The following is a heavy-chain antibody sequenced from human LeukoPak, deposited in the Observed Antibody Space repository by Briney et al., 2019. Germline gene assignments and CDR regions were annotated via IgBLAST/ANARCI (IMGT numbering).Heavy chain of an antibody. CDR3: ATKASPGFFDS. J-gene: IGHJ4*02. D-gene: IGHD1-1*01. V-gene: IGHV4-59*01. Sequence: ASETLSLTCTVSGGSITNYYWSWLRQPPGKGLEWIGFAYYTGSATYSPSLESRVAISVDTSKNQFSLRLTSMTAADTAVYYCATKASPGFFDSWGQGTLVTVSS. CDR2: AYYTGSA. CDR1: GGSITNYY.